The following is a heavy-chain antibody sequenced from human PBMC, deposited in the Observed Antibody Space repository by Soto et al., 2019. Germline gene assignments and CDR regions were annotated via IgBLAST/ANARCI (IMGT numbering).Heavy chain of an antibody. J-gene: IGHJ6*02. CDR1: GGSISSGDDY. Sequence: QVQLQESGPGLVKPSQTLSLTCTVSGGSISSGDDYWSWSSQPPGKGLEWMGYIYYSGSTYYNPSLKSRVTLSVDTSKNQFSLKLSSVTAADTAVYYCARVALYGDEELDVWGQGTTVTVSS. CDR3: ARVALYGDEELDV. D-gene: IGHD2-21*01. CDR2: IYYSGST. V-gene: IGHV4-30-4*01.